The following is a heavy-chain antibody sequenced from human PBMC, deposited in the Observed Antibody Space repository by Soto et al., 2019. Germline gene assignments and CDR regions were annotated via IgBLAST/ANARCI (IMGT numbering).Heavy chain of an antibody. CDR2: IHYSGST. CDR3: ARRYYGGNYWYFDL. D-gene: IGHD4-17*01. V-gene: IGHV4-59*08. CDR1: GGSISTYY. J-gene: IGHJ2*01. Sequence: QVQLQESGPGLVKPSETLSLTCTVSGGSISTYYWSWIRQPPGKGLEWIGYIHYSGSTNYNPSLKSRVAISVDTSKTQCSLKLPSVTAADTAVYYCARRYYGGNYWYFDLWGRGTLVTVSS.